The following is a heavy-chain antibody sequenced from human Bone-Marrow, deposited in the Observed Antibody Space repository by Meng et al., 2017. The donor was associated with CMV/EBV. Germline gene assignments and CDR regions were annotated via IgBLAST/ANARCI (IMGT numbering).Heavy chain of an antibody. CDR1: GFTFSRYW. V-gene: IGHV3-74*01. CDR2: INTDGSSA. Sequence: ETLSLTCAASGFTFSRYWMQWVRQVPGKGLVWVSRINTDGSSADYAGSVRGRFTVSRDNAKNALYLQMNSLRAEDTAVYYCASRDFWSGGFDYWGQGTLVTVSS. CDR3: ASRDFWSGGFDY. J-gene: IGHJ4*02. D-gene: IGHD3-3*01.